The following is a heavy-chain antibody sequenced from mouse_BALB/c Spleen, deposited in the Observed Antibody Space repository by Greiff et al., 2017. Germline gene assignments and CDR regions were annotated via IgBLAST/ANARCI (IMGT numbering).Heavy chain of an antibody. D-gene: IGHD2-2*01. CDR2: IWGDGST. Sequence: VQLQQSGPGLVAPSQSLSITCTVSGFSLTSYGVHWVRQPPGKGLEWLGMIWGDGSTDYNSALKSRLSISKDNSKSQVFLKMNSLQTDDTARYYCAREGYDDPYYAMDYGGQGTSVTVSS. J-gene: IGHJ4*01. V-gene: IGHV2-6-7*01. CDR3: AREGYDDPYYAMDY. CDR1: GFSLTSYG.